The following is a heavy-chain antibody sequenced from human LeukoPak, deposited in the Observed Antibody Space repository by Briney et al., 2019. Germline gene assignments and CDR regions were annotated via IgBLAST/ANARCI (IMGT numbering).Heavy chain of an antibody. CDR3: AKSPDYASGRVTGFDY. V-gene: IGHV3-23*01. Sequence: PGGSLRLSCAASGFTFSSYAMSWVRQAPGEGLEWVSSISGSGDTTFYADSVKGRFTISRDKSKYTLYLQMNSLRAEDTAVYYCAKSPDYASGRVTGFDYWGPGTLVTVSS. CDR2: ISGSGDTT. D-gene: IGHD3-10*01. J-gene: IGHJ4*02. CDR1: GFTFSSYA.